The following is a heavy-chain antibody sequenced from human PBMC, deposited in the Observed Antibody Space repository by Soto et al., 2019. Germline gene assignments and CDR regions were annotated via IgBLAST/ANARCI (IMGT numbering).Heavy chain of an antibody. CDR2: ISYDGSNK. CDR3: AKDNKNFYCSSTSCDYYYYGMDV. D-gene: IGHD2-2*01. V-gene: IGHV3-30*18. J-gene: IGHJ6*04. CDR1: GLTFSSYG. Sequence: PGGSLRLSWAASGLTFSSYGMHWVRQAPGKGLEWVAVISYDGSNKYYADSVKGRFTISRDNSKNTLYLQMNSLRAEDTAVYYCAKDNKNFYCSSTSCDYYYYGMDVWGKGTTVTVSS.